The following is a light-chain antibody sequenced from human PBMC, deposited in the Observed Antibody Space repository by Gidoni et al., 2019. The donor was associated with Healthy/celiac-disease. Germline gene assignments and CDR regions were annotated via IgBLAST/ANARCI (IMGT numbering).Light chain of an antibody. CDR2: DVS. J-gene: IGLJ3*02. V-gene: IGLV2-14*03. CDR1: SSDVGGYNY. CDR3: SSYTSSSTLWV. Sequence: QSALTPPASVSGSPGQSITISCTGTSSDVGGYNYVSWYQQHPGKAPKLMMYDVSNRPSGVSNRFSGSKSGNTASLTISGLQAEDEADYYCSSYTSSSTLWVFGGGTKLTVL.